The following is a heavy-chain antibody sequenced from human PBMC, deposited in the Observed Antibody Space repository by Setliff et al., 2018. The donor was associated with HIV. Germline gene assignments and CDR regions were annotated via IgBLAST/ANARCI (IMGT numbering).Heavy chain of an antibody. J-gene: IGHJ4*02. CDR3: ARAASGNIQYFDY. Sequence: PGGSLRLSCTASGFTFSRYSMNWVRQAPGKGLEWICGISWNGDSTNYADSVKGRFTISRDNAKNTLYLQMNSLRAEDTAVYYCARAASGNIQYFDYWGQGTLVTVSS. CDR1: GFTFSRYS. V-gene: IGHV3-20*04. CDR2: ISWNGDST. D-gene: IGHD5-18*01.